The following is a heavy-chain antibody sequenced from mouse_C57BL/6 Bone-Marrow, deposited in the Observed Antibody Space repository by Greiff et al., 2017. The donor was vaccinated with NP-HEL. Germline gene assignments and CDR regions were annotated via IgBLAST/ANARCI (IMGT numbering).Heavy chain of an antibody. V-gene: IGHV14-4*01. J-gene: IGHJ2*01. CDR2: IDPENGDT. D-gene: IGHD2-2*01. Sequence: VQLQQSGAELVRPGASVKLSCTASGFNIKDDYMHWVKQRPEQGLEWIGWIDPENGDTEYASQFQGQATITADTSSNTAYLQLSSLTSEDTAVYYCTAMVTTTGYYLDYWGQGTTLTVSS. CDR3: TAMVTTTGYYLDY. CDR1: GFNIKDDY.